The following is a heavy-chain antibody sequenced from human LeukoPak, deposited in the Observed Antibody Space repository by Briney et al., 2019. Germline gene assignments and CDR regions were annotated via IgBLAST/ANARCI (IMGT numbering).Heavy chain of an antibody. CDR2: INWNGGST. CDR3: PRDLSPAYSNGYNY. J-gene: IGHJ4*02. V-gene: IGHV3-20*04. Sequence: GGSLRLSCAASGFIFDDYGMSWVRQAPGKGLEWVSGINWNGGSTCYAESVKGRFTISRDNHKNSLYMQMNSLRAEYTALYYCPRDLSPAYSNGYNYWGQGTLVTASS. D-gene: IGHD5-18*01. CDR1: GFIFDDYG.